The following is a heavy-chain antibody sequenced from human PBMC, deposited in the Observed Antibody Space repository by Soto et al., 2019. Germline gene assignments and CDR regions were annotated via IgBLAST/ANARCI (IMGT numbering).Heavy chain of an antibody. V-gene: IGHV1-69*02. CDR1: GGTFSSYT. D-gene: IGHD3-3*01. J-gene: IGHJ5*02. Sequence: ASVKVSCKASGGTFSSYTISWVRQAPGQGLEWMGRIIPILGIANYAQKFQGRVTITADKSTSTAYMELSSLRSEDTAVYYCARVATYYDFWSGYHGSPFDPWGQGTLVTVSS. CDR2: IIPILGIA. CDR3: ARVATYYDFWSGYHGSPFDP.